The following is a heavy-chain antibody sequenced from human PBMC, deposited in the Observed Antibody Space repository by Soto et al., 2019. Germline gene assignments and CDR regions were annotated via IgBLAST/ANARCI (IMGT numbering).Heavy chain of an antibody. CDR3: AKELLRLGESLERYFDY. CDR2: ISGSGTSR. J-gene: IGHJ4*02. V-gene: IGHV3-23*01. CDR1: GFTFSTYA. D-gene: IGHD3-10*01. Sequence: SLRLSCAASGFTFSTYAMSWVRQAPGKGLEWVSAISGSGTSRYYADSVKGRFTISRDNSKNTLFLQLSSLRVEDTAIYYCAKELLRLGESLERYFDYWGQGTLVTVSS.